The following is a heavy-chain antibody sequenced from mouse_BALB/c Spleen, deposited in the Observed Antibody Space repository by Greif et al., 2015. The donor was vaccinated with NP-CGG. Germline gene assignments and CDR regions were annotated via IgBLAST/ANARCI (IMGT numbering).Heavy chain of an antibody. V-gene: IGHV1-9*01. Sequence: QVQLQQSGTELMKPGTSVKISCKATGYIFSSYWIEWVKQRPGHGLEWIGEIFPGSGYTNYYETFKGKATFTADTSSNTAYMQLSSLTAEDSAGYYCARGHDYFFDYWGQGTLVTVSA. CDR3: ARGHDYFFDY. J-gene: IGHJ3*01. CDR2: IFPGSGYT. D-gene: IGHD2-4*01. CDR1: GYIFSSYW.